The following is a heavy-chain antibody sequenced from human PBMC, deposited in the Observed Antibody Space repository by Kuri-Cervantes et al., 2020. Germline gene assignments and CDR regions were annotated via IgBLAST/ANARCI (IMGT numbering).Heavy chain of an antibody. J-gene: IGHJ4*02. D-gene: IGHD7-27*01. CDR1: GFTVSSNY. CDR2: IYSGGST. V-gene: IGHV3-53*01. CDR3: VTQNANWGMG. Sequence: GGSRRLSCAASGFTVSSNYMSWVRQAPGKGLEWVSVIYSGGSTYYADSVKGRFTISRDNSKNTLYLQMNSRRAEDTAVYYCVTQNANWGMGWGQGTLVTVSS.